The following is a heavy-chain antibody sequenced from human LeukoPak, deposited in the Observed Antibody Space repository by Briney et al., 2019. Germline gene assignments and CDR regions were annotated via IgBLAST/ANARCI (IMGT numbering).Heavy chain of an antibody. CDR1: ECSLGTSGVG. J-gene: IGHJ3*01. CDR3: PPRRAIPLKL. V-gene: IGHV2-5*02. Sequence: SGPTLSLATQMLTLPRTLGECSLGTSGVGVGWIRQPPGKALEWLALIYWDDDKRYSPSLMSRLTIPKDSSQNQVVLTIPNMDAVNTATYYCPPRRAIPLKLWGRGAMVTVSS. CDR2: IYWDDDK.